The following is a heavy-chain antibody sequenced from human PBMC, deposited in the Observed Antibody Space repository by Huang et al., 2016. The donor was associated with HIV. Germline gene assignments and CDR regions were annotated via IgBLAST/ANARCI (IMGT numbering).Heavy chain of an antibody. CDR2: VLPSRSS. V-gene: IGHV4-34*12. D-gene: IGHD5-18*01. Sequence: QVQLQQWGAGLLKPSETLSLTCAVHGGSLSGHYWTWIRQPLGKGREWIGEVLPSRSSSYNPSLKRPVTISLDTSKTQFYLKLSSVTAADTAVYRCARIGYSYGSWWFDPWGQGALVTVSS. CDR3: ARIGYSYGSWWFDP. CDR1: GGSLSGHY. J-gene: IGHJ5*02.